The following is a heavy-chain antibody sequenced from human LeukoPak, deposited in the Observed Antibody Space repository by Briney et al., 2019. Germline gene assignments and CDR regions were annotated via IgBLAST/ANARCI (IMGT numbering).Heavy chain of an antibody. CDR3: AKDGSYDSSGYDY. CDR1: GFTFSSYA. V-gene: IGHV3-30-3*01. Sequence: GRSLRLSCAASGFTFSSYAMHWVRQAPGKGLEWVAVISYDGSNKYYADSVKGRFTISRDNSKNTLYLQMNSLRAEDTAVYYCAKDGSYDSSGYDYWGQGTLVTVSS. D-gene: IGHD3-22*01. CDR2: ISYDGSNK. J-gene: IGHJ4*02.